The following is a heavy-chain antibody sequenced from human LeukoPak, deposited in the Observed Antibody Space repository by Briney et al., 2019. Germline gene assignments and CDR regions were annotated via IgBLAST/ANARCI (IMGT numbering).Heavy chain of an antibody. V-gene: IGHV4-4*07. J-gene: IGHJ3*02. D-gene: IGHD3-22*01. CDR1: GGSISSYY. CDR3: ARALGYYYDSSGYDAFDI. CDR2: IYTSGST. Sequence: PSETLSLTCTVSGGSISSYYWSWIRQPAGKGLEWIWRIYTSGSTNYNPSLKSRVTMSVDASKNQFSLKLSSMTAADTAVYYCARALGYYYDSSGYDAFDIWGQGTMVTVSS.